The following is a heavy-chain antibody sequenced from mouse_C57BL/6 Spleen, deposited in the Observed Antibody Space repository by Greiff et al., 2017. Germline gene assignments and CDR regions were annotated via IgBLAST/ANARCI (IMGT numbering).Heavy chain of an antibody. V-gene: IGHV14-4*01. CDR1: GFNIKDDY. Sequence: VQLQQSGAELVRPGASVKLSCTASGFNIKDDYMHWVKQRPDQGLEWIGWIDPENGDTEYASKFQGKATITADTSSNTAYLQLSSLTSEDTAVYYCTIFVTTVPYFDDWGQGTTLTVSS. D-gene: IGHD1-1*01. J-gene: IGHJ2*01. CDR2: IDPENGDT. CDR3: TIFVTTVPYFDD.